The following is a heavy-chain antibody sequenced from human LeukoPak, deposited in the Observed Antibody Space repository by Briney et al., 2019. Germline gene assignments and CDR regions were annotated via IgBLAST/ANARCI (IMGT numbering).Heavy chain of an antibody. CDR2: IYYSGST. V-gene: IGHV4-59*01. CDR3: ARDKRRSRSGEDSDAFDI. D-gene: IGHD3-3*01. Sequence: SETLSLTCTVSGGSISSYYWSWIRQPPGKGLEWIGYIYYSGSTNYNPSLKSRVTLSVDTSKNQFSLKLSSVTAADTAVYYCARDKRRSRSGEDSDAFDIWGQGTMVTVSS. CDR1: GGSISSYY. J-gene: IGHJ3*02.